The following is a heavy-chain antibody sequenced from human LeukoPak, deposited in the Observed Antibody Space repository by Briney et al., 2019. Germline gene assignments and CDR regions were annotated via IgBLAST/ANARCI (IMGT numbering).Heavy chain of an antibody. CDR3: ARRLLGYCSGGSCYSGYFQH. CDR1: GYSISRGYY. D-gene: IGHD2-15*01. V-gene: IGHV4-34*01. Sequence: SETLSLTCAVSGYSISRGYYWSWIRQPPGKGLEGIGEINHSGSTNSNPSLKSRVTISVDTSKNQFSLKLSSVTAADTAMYYCARRLLGYCSGGSCYSGYFQHWGQGTLVTVSS. CDR2: INHSGST. J-gene: IGHJ1*01.